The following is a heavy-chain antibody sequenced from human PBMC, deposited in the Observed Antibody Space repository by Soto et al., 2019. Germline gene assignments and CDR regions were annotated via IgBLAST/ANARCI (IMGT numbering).Heavy chain of an antibody. CDR2: ISAYNGNT. V-gene: IGHV1-18*01. Sequence: ASVKVSCKASGYTFTSYGISWVRQAPGQGLEWMGWISAYNGNTNYAQKLQGRVTMTTDTSTSTAYMELRSLRSDDTAVYYCARVVTYYDYIWGSYRSYMDVWGKGTTVTVSS. CDR3: ARVVTYYDYIWGSYRSYMDV. J-gene: IGHJ6*03. D-gene: IGHD3-16*02. CDR1: GYTFTSYG.